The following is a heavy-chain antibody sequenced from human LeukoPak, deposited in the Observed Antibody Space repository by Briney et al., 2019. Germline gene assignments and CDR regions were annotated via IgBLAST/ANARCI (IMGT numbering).Heavy chain of an antibody. D-gene: IGHD3-10*01. CDR1: GFTFRSYS. CDR3: ASPDASGNSSDY. CDR2: ISGSSSTI. V-gene: IGHV3-48*01. J-gene: IGHJ4*02. Sequence: PGGSLRLSCAASGFTFRSYSMNWVRQAPGKGLEWVSYISGSSSTIYYADSVKGRFTISRDNAKNSLYLQMNSLRAEDTAVYYCASPDASGNSSDYWGQGTLVTVSS.